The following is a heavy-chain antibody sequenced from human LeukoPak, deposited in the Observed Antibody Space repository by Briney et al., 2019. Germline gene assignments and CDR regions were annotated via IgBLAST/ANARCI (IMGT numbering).Heavy chain of an antibody. CDR1: GFTFSNYW. D-gene: IGHD4-17*01. CDR3: AREDYGDPVY. V-gene: IGHV3-7*01. CDR2: IKQDGSEK. Sequence: GGSLRLSCAASGFTFSNYWMGWVRQAPGKGLEWVANIKQDGSEKRYVDPVKGRFTISRDNAKNSLYLQMNSLRAEDTAVYYCAREDYGDPVYWGQGTLVTVSS. J-gene: IGHJ4*02.